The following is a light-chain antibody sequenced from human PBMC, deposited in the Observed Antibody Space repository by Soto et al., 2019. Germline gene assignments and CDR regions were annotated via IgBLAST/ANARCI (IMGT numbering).Light chain of an antibody. CDR1: QGISSY. CDR2: AAS. CDR3: QQSYSAPQT. Sequence: DIQMTQSPSSLSASIGDRVTITCRPSQGISSYLNWYQQKSGKPPKLLIYAASNLQYGVPSRFSGGGSGTHFTLTIDGLQPEDFASYYCQQSYSAPQTFGGGTKVDI. J-gene: IGKJ4*01. V-gene: IGKV1-39*01.